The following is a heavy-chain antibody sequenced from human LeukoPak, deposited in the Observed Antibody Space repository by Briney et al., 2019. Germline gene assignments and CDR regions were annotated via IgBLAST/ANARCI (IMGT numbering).Heavy chain of an antibody. D-gene: IGHD3-3*02. CDR2: IYYSGST. J-gene: IGHJ4*02. V-gene: IGHV4-59*01. CDR3: ACQQFWSGYSY. Sequence: SGTLSLTCTVSGGSISSYYWSWIRQPPGKGLEWIGYIYYSGSTNYNPSLKSRVTISVDTSKNQFSLKLSSVTAADTAVYYCACQQFWSGYSYWGQGTLVTVSS. CDR1: GGSISSYY.